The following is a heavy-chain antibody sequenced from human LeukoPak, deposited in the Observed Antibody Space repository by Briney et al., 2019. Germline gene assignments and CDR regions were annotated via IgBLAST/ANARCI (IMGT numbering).Heavy chain of an antibody. CDR2: ISGSGGST. Sequence: PGGSLRLSCAASGFTFSSYAMSWVRQAPGKGLEWVSAISGSGGSTYYADSVKGRFTISRDNSKNTLYLQMNSLRAEDTAVYYCARGYDSSGYYPFDYWGQGTLVTVSS. CDR3: ARGYDSSGYYPFDY. CDR1: GFTFSSYA. J-gene: IGHJ4*02. D-gene: IGHD3-22*01. V-gene: IGHV3-23*01.